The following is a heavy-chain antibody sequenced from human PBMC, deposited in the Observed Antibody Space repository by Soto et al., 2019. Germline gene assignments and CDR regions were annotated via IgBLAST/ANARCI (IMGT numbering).Heavy chain of an antibody. CDR2: IYYSGST. J-gene: IGHJ6*02. Sequence: SETLSLTRTVSGGSISSGGYYWSWIRQHPGKGLEWIGYIYYSGSTYYNPSLKSRVTISVDTSKNQFSLKLSSVTAADTAVYYCARETMVTSGLYYYYGMGVWGQGTTVTVSS. V-gene: IGHV4-31*03. CDR1: GGSISSGGYY. D-gene: IGHD3-10*01. CDR3: ARETMVTSGLYYYYGMGV.